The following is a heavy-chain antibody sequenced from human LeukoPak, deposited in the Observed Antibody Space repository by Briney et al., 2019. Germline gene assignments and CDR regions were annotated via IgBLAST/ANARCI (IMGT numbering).Heavy chain of an antibody. Sequence: GGSLRLSCAASGFTFSSYGMHWVRQAPGKGLEWVAFIRYDGSNKYYADSVKGRFTISRDNAKNSLYLQMNSLRAEDTAVYYCAREENYYDSSGYYAFDYWGQGTLVTVSS. V-gene: IGHV3-30*02. CDR1: GFTFSSYG. CDR2: IRYDGSNK. CDR3: AREENYYDSSGYYAFDY. J-gene: IGHJ4*02. D-gene: IGHD3-22*01.